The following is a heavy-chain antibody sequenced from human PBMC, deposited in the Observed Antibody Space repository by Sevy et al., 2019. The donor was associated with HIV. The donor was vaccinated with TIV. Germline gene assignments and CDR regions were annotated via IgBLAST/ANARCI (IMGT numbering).Heavy chain of an antibody. Sequence: GGSLRLSCAASGFTFSNVWMSWVRRAPGKGLEWVARVKSKTDGGTTDYAAPVRGRFTISRDDSKKTLYLQMNSLKTEDTAVYYCTTGGSLFQHWGQGTLVTVSS. CDR2: VKSKTDGGTT. V-gene: IGHV3-15*01. CDR1: GFTFSNVW. J-gene: IGHJ1*01. D-gene: IGHD3-16*01. CDR3: TTGGSLFQH.